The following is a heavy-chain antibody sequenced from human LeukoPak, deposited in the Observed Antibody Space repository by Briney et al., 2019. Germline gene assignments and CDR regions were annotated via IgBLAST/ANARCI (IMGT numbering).Heavy chain of an antibody. Sequence: SETLSLTCTVSGGSISSVSYSWSWIRQPPGKGLEWIGYIYYSGSTNYNPSLKSRVTISGDTSKNQFSLRLSSVTAADTAVYYCARASYSYDINGWVPFDYWGQGTLVTVSS. D-gene: IGHD3-22*01. CDR3: ARASYSYDINGWVPFDY. J-gene: IGHJ4*02. CDR2: IYYSGST. CDR1: GGSISSVSYS. V-gene: IGHV4-61*01.